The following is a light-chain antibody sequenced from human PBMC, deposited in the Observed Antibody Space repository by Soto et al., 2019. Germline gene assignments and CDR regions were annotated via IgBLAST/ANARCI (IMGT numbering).Light chain of an antibody. J-gene: IGLJ2*01. CDR3: QVWDSSSDHVV. CDR1: NIGSES. CDR2: YDS. Sequence: SYELTQPPSVSVAPGKTARITCGGKNIGSESVHWYQQKPGQAPMLVIYYDSDRPSGIPERFSGSNSGNTATLTISRVEAGDEADYYCQVWDSSSDHVVFGGGTKLNVL. V-gene: IGLV3-21*04.